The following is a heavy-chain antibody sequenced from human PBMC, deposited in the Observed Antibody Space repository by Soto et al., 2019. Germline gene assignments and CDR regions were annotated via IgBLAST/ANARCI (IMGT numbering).Heavy chain of an antibody. CDR2: ISGSGTGT. D-gene: IGHD6-19*01. V-gene: IGHV3-23*01. J-gene: IGHJ4*02. Sequence: VQLLESGGGLVQPGGSLRLSCAASGFTFSSYAMSWVRQAPGKGLEWVSTISGSGTGTYYAYSVTGRFTISRDNSKNTLYLQMNSLRAEDTAVYYCAKRGRGAVAFDYWGQGTLVTVSS. CDR3: AKRGRGAVAFDY. CDR1: GFTFSSYA.